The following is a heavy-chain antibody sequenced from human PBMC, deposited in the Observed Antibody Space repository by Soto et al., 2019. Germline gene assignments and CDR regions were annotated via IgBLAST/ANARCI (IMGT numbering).Heavy chain of an antibody. CDR3: ARGKFYAFDI. CDR1: GVSISIPNW. CDR2: IDHSGTT. Sequence: SETLSLTCAVSGVSISIPNWWAWVRQAPGKGLEWIGEIDHSGTTNYNPSLNSRVTISLDRSKNQFSLRLSSVAAADTAVYFCARGKFYAFDIWGQGTMVTV. J-gene: IGHJ3*02. V-gene: IGHV4-4*02.